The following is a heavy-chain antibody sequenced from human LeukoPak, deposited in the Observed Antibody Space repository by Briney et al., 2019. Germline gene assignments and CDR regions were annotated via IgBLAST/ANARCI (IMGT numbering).Heavy chain of an antibody. CDR1: GFIFSNYN. CDR2: ISSSGSYI. V-gene: IGHV3-21*06. Sequence: GGSLRLSCAASGFIFSNYNMNWVRQAPGKGLEWVSFISSSGSYIYFAESVNGRFTISRDNAKNSLYLQLNSLRAEDTAVYYCTRATTAKRGSEGYWGRGTLVTVSS. D-gene: IGHD4-11*01. CDR3: TRATTAKRGSEGY. J-gene: IGHJ4*02.